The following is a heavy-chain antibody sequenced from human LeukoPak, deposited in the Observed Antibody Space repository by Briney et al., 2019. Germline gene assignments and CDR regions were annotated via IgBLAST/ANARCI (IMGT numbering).Heavy chain of an antibody. CDR1: GGSISSYY. V-gene: IGHV4-59*08. CDR2: IYYSGST. J-gene: IGHJ4*02. Sequence: PSETLSLTCTVSGGSISSYYWSWIRQPPGKGLEWIGYIYYSGSTNYNPSLKSRVTISVDTSKNQFSLKLSSVTAADSAVYYCATSSWLRDANFDYWGQGTLVTVSS. D-gene: IGHD6-13*01. CDR3: ATSSWLRDANFDY.